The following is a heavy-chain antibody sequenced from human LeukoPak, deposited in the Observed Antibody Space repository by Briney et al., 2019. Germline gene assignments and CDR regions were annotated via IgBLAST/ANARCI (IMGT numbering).Heavy chain of an antibody. CDR2: ISSSSSYI. V-gene: IGHV3-21*01. D-gene: IGHD2-2*01. Sequence: GGSLRLSCAASGFTFSSYSMNWVRQAPGKGLEWASSISSSSSYIYYADSVKGRFTISRDNAKNSLYLQMNSLRAEDTAVYYCARAPGYCSSTSCSGYYYYYYYMDVWGKGTTVTVSS. CDR3: ARAPGYCSSTSCSGYYYYYYYMDV. J-gene: IGHJ6*03. CDR1: GFTFSSYS.